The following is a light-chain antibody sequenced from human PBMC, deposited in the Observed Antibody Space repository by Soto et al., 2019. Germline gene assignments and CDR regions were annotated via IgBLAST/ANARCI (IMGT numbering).Light chain of an antibody. CDR1: SSDVGGSNY. Sequence: QSALTQPASVSGSPGQSITISCTGTSSDVGGSNYVSWYQQLPGKAPKLMVSDVSNRPSGVSNRFSGSESGNTASLTISGLQAEDEADYYCSSYTSSNSNVFGTGTKLTVL. V-gene: IGLV2-14*03. J-gene: IGLJ1*01. CDR2: DVS. CDR3: SSYTSSNSNV.